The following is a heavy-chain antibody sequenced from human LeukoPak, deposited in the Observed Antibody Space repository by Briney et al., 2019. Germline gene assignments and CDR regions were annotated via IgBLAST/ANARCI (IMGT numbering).Heavy chain of an antibody. Sequence: GGSLRLSCAASGFTFSSYAMSWVRQAPGKGLEWVSAISGSGGSTYYVDSVKGRFTISRDNSKNTLYLQMNSLRAEDTAVYYCAKDVGGIVEVPAAIFDYWGQGTLVTVSS. J-gene: IGHJ4*02. CDR1: GFTFSSYA. V-gene: IGHV3-23*01. CDR2: ISGSGGST. CDR3: AKDVGGIVEVPAAIFDY. D-gene: IGHD2-2*01.